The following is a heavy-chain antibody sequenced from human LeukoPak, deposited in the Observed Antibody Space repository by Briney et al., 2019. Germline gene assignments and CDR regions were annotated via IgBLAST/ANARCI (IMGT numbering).Heavy chain of an antibody. V-gene: IGHV3-15*01. CDR1: GFTFSNAW. D-gene: IGHD3-10*01. J-gene: IGHJ4*02. CDR2: IKSKTDGGTT. Sequence: GGSLRLSCAASGFTFSNAWTSWVRQAPGKGLEWVGRIKSKTDGGTTDYAAPVKGRFTISRDDSKNTLYLQMNSLKTEDTAVYYCTTDYYGSGSYYRESYFDYWGQGTLVTVSS. CDR3: TTDYYGSGSYYRESYFDY.